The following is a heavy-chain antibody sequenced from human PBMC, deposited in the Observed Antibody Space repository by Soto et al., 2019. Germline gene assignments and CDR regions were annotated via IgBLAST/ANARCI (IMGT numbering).Heavy chain of an antibody. Sequence: PGGSLRLSCAASGFTFSNYAMSWVRQAPGKGLEWVSAISHSGGSTSYADSVKGRFTISRDNSKNTLYLQMNSLRAEDTAVYYCAKETVNTLTTRFDYWGQGTLVTVSS. V-gene: IGHV3-23*01. CDR1: GFTFSNYA. CDR2: ISHSGGST. D-gene: IGHD4-4*01. J-gene: IGHJ4*02. CDR3: AKETVNTLTTRFDY.